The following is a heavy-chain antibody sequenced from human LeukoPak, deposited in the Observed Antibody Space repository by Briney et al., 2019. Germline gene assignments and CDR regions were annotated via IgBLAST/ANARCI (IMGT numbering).Heavy chain of an antibody. J-gene: IGHJ5*02. D-gene: IGHD3-22*01. CDR1: GGSISSYY. CDR2: IYYSGST. Sequence: SETLSLTCTVSGGSISSYYWSWIRQPPGKGLEWIGYIYYSGSTNYNPSLKSRVTISVDTSKNQFSLKLSSVTAADTAVYYCAKQITYYYDSSGYYYDWSDPWGQGTLVTVSS. V-gene: IGHV4-59*01. CDR3: AKQITYYYDSSGYYYDWSDP.